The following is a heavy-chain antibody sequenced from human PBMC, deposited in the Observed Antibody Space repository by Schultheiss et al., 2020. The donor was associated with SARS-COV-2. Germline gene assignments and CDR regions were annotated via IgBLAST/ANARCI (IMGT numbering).Heavy chain of an antibody. V-gene: IGHV4-34*01. CDR3: ARGQTGHMPFDY. CDR1: GFTFSRNA. D-gene: IGHD7-27*01. Sequence: GSLRLSCTASGFTFSRNAVNWVRQAPGKGLEWIGEINHSGSTNYNPSLKSRVTMSVDTSKNQFSLQLNSVTPEDTAVYYCARGQTGHMPFDYWGQGTLVTVSS. J-gene: IGHJ4*02. CDR2: INHSGST.